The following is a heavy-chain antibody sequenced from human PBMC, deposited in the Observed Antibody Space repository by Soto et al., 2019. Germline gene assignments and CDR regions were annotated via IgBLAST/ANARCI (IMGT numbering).Heavy chain of an antibody. V-gene: IGHV3-30*18. CDR2: ISYDGSNK. Sequence: QLGGSLRLSCAASGFTFSSYGMHWVRQAPGKGLEWVAVISYDGSNKYYADSVKGRFTISRDNSKNTLYLQMNSLRAEDTAVYYCAKEGPIPTVTTRRTYYYYYMDVWGKGTTVTVSS. CDR1: GFTFSSYG. CDR3: AKEGPIPTVTTRRTYYYYYMDV. D-gene: IGHD4-17*01. J-gene: IGHJ6*03.